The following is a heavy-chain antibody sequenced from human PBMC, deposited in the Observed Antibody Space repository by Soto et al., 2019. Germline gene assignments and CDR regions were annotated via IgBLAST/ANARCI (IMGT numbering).Heavy chain of an antibody. CDR2: ISWNSGSI. J-gene: IGHJ6*03. CDR1: GFTFDDYA. D-gene: IGHD6-19*01. Sequence: GGSLRLSCAASGFTFDDYAMHWVRQAPGKGLEWVSGISWNSGSIGYADSVKGRFTISRDNAKNSLYLQMNSLRADDTAVYYCAKYHIAVSAWDYYYYMDVWGKGTTVTVSS. V-gene: IGHV3-9*01. CDR3: AKYHIAVSAWDYYYYMDV.